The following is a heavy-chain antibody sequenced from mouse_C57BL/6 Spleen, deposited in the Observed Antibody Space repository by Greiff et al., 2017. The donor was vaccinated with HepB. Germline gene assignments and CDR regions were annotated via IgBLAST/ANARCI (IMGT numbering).Heavy chain of an antibody. J-gene: IGHJ2*01. D-gene: IGHD1-1*01. CDR1: GYTFTSYG. CDR2: IYPRSGNT. Sequence: VQLQQSGAELARPGASVKLSCKASGYTFTSYGISWVKQRTGQGLEWIGEIYPRSGNTYYNEKFKGKATLTADKSSSTAYMELRSLTSEDSAVYFCARRILTTVVVHFDYWGQGTTLTVSS. CDR3: ARRILTTVVVHFDY. V-gene: IGHV1-81*01.